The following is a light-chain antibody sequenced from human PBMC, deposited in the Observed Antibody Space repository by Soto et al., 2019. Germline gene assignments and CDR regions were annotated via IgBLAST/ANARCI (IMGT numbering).Light chain of an antibody. Sequence: EIMLTQSPATLSLYTGERATLSCRASQSVSSYLAWYQQKPGQAPRLLIYDASNRATGIPARFSGSGSGTDFTLTISDVEPEDFAVYYCQQYGISPWTFGQ. CDR2: DAS. CDR1: QSVSSY. J-gene: IGKJ1*01. V-gene: IGKV3-11*01. CDR3: QQYGISPWT.